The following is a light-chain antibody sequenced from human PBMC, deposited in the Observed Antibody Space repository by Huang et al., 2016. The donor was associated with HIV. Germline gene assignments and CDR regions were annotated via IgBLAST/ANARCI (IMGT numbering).Light chain of an antibody. Sequence: DIQMTKSPSSLSASVGDTVTITCQASQDISNYLNWYQQKPGRAPTVLIYDASNLETGVPSRFTGSGSGTDFTFSISSLQPEDVATYYCQQYDDLLYTFGQGTKLEIK. CDR3: QQYDDLLYT. CDR1: QDISNY. V-gene: IGKV1-33*01. CDR2: DAS. J-gene: IGKJ2*01.